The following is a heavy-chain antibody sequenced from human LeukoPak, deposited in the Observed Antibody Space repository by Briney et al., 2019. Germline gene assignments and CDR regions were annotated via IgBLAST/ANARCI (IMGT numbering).Heavy chain of an antibody. CDR3: AKGRGYCTGGSCYSDY. D-gene: IGHD2-15*01. V-gene: IGHV3-23*01. CDR2: ISGSDGST. CDR1: GFTFSNYA. Sequence: GGSLRLSCTASGFTFSNYAMSWVRQAPGKGLEWVSTISGSDGSTYYADSVKGRFTISRDNSKNTLYLQMNSLRVEDTAIYYCAKGRGYCTGGSCYSDYWGRGTLVTVSS. J-gene: IGHJ4*02.